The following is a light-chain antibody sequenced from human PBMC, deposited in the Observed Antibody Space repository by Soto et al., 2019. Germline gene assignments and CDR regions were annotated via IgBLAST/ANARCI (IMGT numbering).Light chain of an antibody. CDR3: QQRSNWPPTWT. CDR2: DAS. CDR1: QSVSSY. J-gene: IGKJ1*01. V-gene: IGKV3-11*01. Sequence: EIVLTQSPATLSLSPGERATLSCRASQSVSSYLAWYQQKPGQAPRLLIYDASKRATGIPARFSGSGSGTDFTLTISSLEPEAFAVYYCQQRSNWPPTWTFGQGTKVEIK.